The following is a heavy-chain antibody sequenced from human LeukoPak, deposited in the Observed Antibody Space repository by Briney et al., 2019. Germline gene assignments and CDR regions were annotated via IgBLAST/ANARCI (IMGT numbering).Heavy chain of an antibody. D-gene: IGHD1-14*01. J-gene: IGHJ6*02. Sequence: PGGSLRLSCAASGFTFSSYAMSWVRQAPGKGLEWVSVIYSGGSTYYADSVKGRFTISRDNSKNTLYLQMNSLRAEDTAVYYCAREAPTPYGTGEGMDVWGQGTTVTVSS. V-gene: IGHV3-53*01. CDR3: AREAPTPYGTGEGMDV. CDR1: GFTFSSYA. CDR2: IYSGGST.